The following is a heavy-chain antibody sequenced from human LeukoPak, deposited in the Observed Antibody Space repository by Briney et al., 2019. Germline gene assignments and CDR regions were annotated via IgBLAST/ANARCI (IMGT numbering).Heavy chain of an antibody. CDR1: GGSISSDGYY. D-gene: IGHD4/OR15-4a*01. J-gene: IGHJ6*02. V-gene: IGHV4-31*03. CDR3: ARDPLTYYYGMDV. CDR2: IYYSGST. Sequence: SETLSLTCTVSGGSISSDGYYWSWIRQHPGKGLEWIGYIYYSGSTYNNPSLKSRVTISVDTSKNQFSLKLSSLTAADAAVYYCARDPLTYYYGMDVWGQGTTVTASS.